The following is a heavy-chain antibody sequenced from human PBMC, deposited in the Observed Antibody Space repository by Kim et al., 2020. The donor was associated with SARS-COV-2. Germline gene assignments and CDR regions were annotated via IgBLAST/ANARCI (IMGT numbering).Heavy chain of an antibody. CDR3: AREGIAARLFDY. D-gene: IGHD6-6*01. J-gene: IGHJ4*02. CDR2: IYYSGST. Sequence: SETLSLTCTVSGGSISSYYWSWIRQPPGKGLEWIGYIYYSGSTNYNPSLKSRVTISVDTSKNQFSLKLSSVTAADTAVYYCAREGIAARLFDYWGQGTLVTVSS. V-gene: IGHV4-59*13. CDR1: GGSISSYY.